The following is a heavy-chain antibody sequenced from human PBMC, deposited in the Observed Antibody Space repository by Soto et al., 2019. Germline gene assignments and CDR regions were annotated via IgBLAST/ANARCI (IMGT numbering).Heavy chain of an antibody. J-gene: IGHJ6*03. CDR1: GFTFISYW. Sequence: EVQLVESGGGLVQPGGSLRLSCAASGFTFISYWMHWVRQAPGKGLVWVSRINSDGSSTSYADSVKGRFTISRDNAKNTLYLQMNSLRAEDTAVYYCARGERWFDGDSYYYIDVWGKGTTVTVSS. CDR3: ARGERWFDGDSYYYIDV. D-gene: IGHD4-17*01. V-gene: IGHV3-74*01. CDR2: INSDGSST.